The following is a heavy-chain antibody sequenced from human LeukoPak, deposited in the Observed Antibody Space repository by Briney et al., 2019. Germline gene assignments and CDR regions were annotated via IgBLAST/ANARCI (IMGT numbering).Heavy chain of an antibody. J-gene: IGHJ4*02. V-gene: IGHV1-2*06. Sequence: ASVKVSCKASGYTFTGYYMHWVRQAPGQGLEWMGRINPNSGGTNYAQIFQGRVTMTRDTSITTAYLELSRLRFDDTAVYYCARGWGTYYFDYWGQGTLVTVSS. CDR2: INPNSGGT. CDR1: GYTFTGYY. D-gene: IGHD3-16*01. CDR3: ARGWGTYYFDY.